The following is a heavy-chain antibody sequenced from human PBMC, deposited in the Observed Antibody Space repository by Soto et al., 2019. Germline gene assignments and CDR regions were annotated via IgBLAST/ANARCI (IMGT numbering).Heavy chain of an antibody. CDR1: GGSISSYY. D-gene: IGHD3-10*01. CDR3: ARVDPRGKNYFDY. J-gene: IGHJ4*02. Sequence: QVQLQESGPGLVKPSETLSLTCTVSGGSISSYYWSWIRQPPGKGLEWIGYIYYSGSTNYNPSLKSRVTISVDTSKNQFSLKLSSVTAADTAVYYCARVDPRGKNYFDYWGQGTLVTVSS. CDR2: IYYSGST. V-gene: IGHV4-59*01.